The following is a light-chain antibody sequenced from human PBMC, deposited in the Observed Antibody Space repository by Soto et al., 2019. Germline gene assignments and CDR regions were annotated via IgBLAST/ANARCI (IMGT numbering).Light chain of an antibody. V-gene: IGKV3-20*01. CDR1: QSISSTY. Sequence: EIVLTQSPGTLSVSPGERATLSCRTSQSISSTYLAWYQKKPGQAPRLLLYGAFNRATGIPDRFSGSGSGTEFTLTISRLEPEDCAFYYCQQYGSSSFAFGPGTKVEIK. CDR3: QQYGSSSFA. CDR2: GAF. J-gene: IGKJ3*01.